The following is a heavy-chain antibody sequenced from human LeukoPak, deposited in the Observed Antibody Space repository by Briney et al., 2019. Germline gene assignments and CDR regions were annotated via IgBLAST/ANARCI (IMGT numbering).Heavy chain of an antibody. J-gene: IGHJ4*02. D-gene: IGHD4-17*01. CDR2: IIPIFGIA. Sequence: ASVKVSCKASGGTFSSYAISWVRQAPGQGLEWMGRIIPIFGIANYAQKFQGRVTITADKSTSTAYMELSSLRSEDTAVYYCATRLSGGDDYGDLMDYWGQGTLVTVSS. V-gene: IGHV1-69*04. CDR3: ATRLSGGDDYGDLMDY. CDR1: GGTFSSYA.